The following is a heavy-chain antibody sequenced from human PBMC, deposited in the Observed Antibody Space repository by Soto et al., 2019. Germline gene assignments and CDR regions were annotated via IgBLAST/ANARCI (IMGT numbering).Heavy chain of an antibody. CDR3: PTKHNGNTARPYLDV. D-gene: IGHD1-26*01. CDR1: GFTFTMAW. Sequence: PGGFLRFSCAGCGFTFTMAWLSLVRQAPGKGVECIGRIKSKGSGGTADYAAPVKGRFTISRDESKNTLYLQMNSLKTEDTAVYYCPTKHNGNTARPYLDVWAQGTTDNDSS. CDR2: IKSKGSGGTA. J-gene: IGHJ6*02. V-gene: IGHV3-15*01.